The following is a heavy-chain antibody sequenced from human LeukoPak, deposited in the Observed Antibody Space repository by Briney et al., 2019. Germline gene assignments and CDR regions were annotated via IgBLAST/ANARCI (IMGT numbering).Heavy chain of an antibody. D-gene: IGHD6-19*01. Sequence: SETLSLTCTVSGGSIRSYYWSWIRQPPGKGLEWIGHIYYTGSTNYNPSLKSRVTISVDTSKNQFSLKLSSVTAADTAVYYCARGSGFYGYWGQGTLVTVSS. J-gene: IGHJ4*02. CDR1: GGSIRSYY. CDR3: ARGSGFYGY. CDR2: IYYTGST. V-gene: IGHV4-59*01.